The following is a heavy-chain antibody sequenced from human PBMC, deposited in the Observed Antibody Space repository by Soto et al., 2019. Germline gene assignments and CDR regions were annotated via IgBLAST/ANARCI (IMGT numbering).Heavy chain of an antibody. CDR3: ATARHCSSDACPAAE. CDR2: IGPNPANT. D-gene: IGHD2-2*01. V-gene: IGHV3-23*01. J-gene: IGHJ4*02. CDR1: GFPFSTSG. Sequence: EVQLLESGVGLVQPGGSLRLSCAASGFPFSTSGMLWVRQPPGEGLEWVSAIGPNPANTNYADSVKGRFTISRDNSKNTVFLQMSTLRAEDTALYYCATARHCSSDACPAAEWGQGTLITVSS.